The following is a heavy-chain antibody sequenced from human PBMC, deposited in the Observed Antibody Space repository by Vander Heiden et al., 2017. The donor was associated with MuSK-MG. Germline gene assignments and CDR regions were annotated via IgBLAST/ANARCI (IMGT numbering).Heavy chain of an antibody. D-gene: IGHD6-19*01. CDR2: ISGSGGST. CDR1: GFTFSSYA. V-gene: IGHV3-23*01. CDR3: AKDPRSSGWYYYYGMDV. Sequence: EVQLLESGGGLVQPGGSLRLSCAASGFTFSSYAMSWVRQAPGKGWEWVSAISGSGGSTYYADSVKGRFTISRDNSKNTLYLQMNSLRAEDTAVYYCAKDPRSSGWYYYYGMDVWGQGTTVTVSS. J-gene: IGHJ6*02.